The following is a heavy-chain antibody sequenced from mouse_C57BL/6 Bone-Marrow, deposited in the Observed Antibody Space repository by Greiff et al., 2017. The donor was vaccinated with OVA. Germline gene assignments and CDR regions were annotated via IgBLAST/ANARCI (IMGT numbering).Heavy chain of an antibody. D-gene: IGHD3-2*01. Sequence: VQLQESGAELARPGASVKMSCKASGYTFTSYTMHWVKQRPGQGLEWIGYINPSSGYTKYNQKFKDKATLTADKSSSTAYMQLSSLTSEDSAVYYCARWTALDYWGQGTTLTVSS. CDR2: INPSSGYT. J-gene: IGHJ2*01. V-gene: IGHV1-4*01. CDR3: ARWTALDY. CDR1: GYTFTSYT.